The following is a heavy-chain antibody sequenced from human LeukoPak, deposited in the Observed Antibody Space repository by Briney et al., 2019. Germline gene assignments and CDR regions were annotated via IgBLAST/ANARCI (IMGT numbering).Heavy chain of an antibody. CDR2: VGSDNKP. Sequence: GGSLRLSCEASGFTFSAYAMTWVRQAPGKGLEWVSSVGSDNKPHYSESVKGRFAISRDNSKSMLFLQLNSLRAGDTALYYCARVSVCPRCHFDYWGHGTLVTVSS. CDR3: ARVSVCPRCHFDY. D-gene: IGHD5/OR15-5a*01. J-gene: IGHJ4*01. V-gene: IGHV3-23*05. CDR1: GFTFSAYA.